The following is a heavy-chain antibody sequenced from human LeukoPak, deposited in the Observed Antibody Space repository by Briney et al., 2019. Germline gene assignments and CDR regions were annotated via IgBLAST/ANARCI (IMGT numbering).Heavy chain of an antibody. CDR3: AKVVSGGHHDY. J-gene: IGHJ4*02. V-gene: IGHV1-8*01. D-gene: IGHD2-15*01. CDR1: GYTFTNND. CDR2: VNPRSGNT. Sequence: ASVKVSCKASGYTFTNNDISWVRQAAGQGLEWMGWVNPRSGNTGYAQKFQGRVTMTRDTSITTAYMELSALRSEDTAVYYCAKVVSGGHHDYWGQGTLVTVSS.